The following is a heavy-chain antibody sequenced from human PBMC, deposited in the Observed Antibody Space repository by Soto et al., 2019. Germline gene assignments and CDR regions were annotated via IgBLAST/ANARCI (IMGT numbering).Heavy chain of an antibody. V-gene: IGHV3-49*03. CDR3: TTDFPYSSTSRFDY. Sequence: EVQLVESGGRLVQPGRSLRLSCTTSGFTFGDYAMSWFRQDPGKGLERVGFIRSKAYGGTTEYAASVKGRFTISRADYKSIGYLQMNSLKTDDTAVYYCTTDFPYSSTSRFDYWGQGNLVTVSS. J-gene: IGHJ4*02. D-gene: IGHD2-2*01. CDR1: GFTFGDYA. CDR2: IRSKAYGGTT.